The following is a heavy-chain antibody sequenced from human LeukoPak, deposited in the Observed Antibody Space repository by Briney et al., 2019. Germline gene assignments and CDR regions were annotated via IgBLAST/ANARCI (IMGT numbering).Heavy chain of an antibody. J-gene: IGHJ5*02. CDR1: GFTVSSNY. Sequence: GGSLRLSCAASGFTVSSNYVSWVRQGPGKGLEWVSVIYAAGNTYYADFVKGRFTISRDNSKNTLYLQMSSLRAEDTAVYYCARAIQYRFDPWGQGTLVTVSS. CDR3: ARAIQYRFDP. V-gene: IGHV3-66*01. D-gene: IGHD2/OR15-2a*01. CDR2: IYAAGNT.